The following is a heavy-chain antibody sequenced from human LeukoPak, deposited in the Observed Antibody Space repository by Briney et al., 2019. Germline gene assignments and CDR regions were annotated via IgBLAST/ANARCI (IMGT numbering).Heavy chain of an antibody. CDR3: ARERREGTVTFYYYYYMDV. V-gene: IGHV3-74*01. Sequence: GGSLRLSCAASGFTFSSYWMHWVRQAPGKGLVWVSRINSDGSSTSYADSVKGRFTISRDNAKNTRYLQMNSLRAEDTAVYYCARERREGTVTFYYYYYMDVWGKGTTVTISS. CDR2: INSDGSST. J-gene: IGHJ6*03. D-gene: IGHD4-17*01. CDR1: GFTFSSYW.